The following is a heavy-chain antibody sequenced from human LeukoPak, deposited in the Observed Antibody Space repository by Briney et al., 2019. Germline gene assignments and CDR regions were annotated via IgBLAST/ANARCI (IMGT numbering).Heavy chain of an antibody. Sequence: PGGSLRLSCAASGFTFSDYYLSWIRQAPGKGLEWISYISTGSSYTNYADFVKGRFTISRDNAKNSLYLQMNSLTAEDTAVYYCARPQYSSSRNDAFDIWGQGTLVTVSS. V-gene: IGHV3-11*03. CDR3: ARPQYSSSRNDAFDI. CDR1: GFTFSDYY. CDR2: ISTGSSYT. D-gene: IGHD6-13*01. J-gene: IGHJ3*02.